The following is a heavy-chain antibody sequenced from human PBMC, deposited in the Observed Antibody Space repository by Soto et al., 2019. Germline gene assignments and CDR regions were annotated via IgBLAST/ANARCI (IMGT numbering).Heavy chain of an antibody. D-gene: IGHD3-10*01. J-gene: IGHJ6*03. CDR1: GFTFSDHY. V-gene: IGHV3-72*01. CDR2: TRNKANSYTT. Sequence: GGSLRLSCAASGFTFSDHYMDWVRQAPGKGLEWVGRTRNKANSYTTEYAASVKGRFTISRDDSKNSLYLQMNSLKTEDTAVYYCARDSHQKVIHGSGSYYSSYYYYYMDVWGKGTTVTVSS. CDR3: ARDSHQKVIHGSGSYYSSYYYYYMDV.